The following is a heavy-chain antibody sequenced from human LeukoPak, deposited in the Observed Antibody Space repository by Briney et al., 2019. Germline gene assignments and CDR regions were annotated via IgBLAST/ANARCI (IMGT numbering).Heavy chain of an antibody. J-gene: IGHJ6*04. CDR2: ISGSGGST. D-gene: IGHD3-10*01. V-gene: IGHV3-23*01. CDR3: AKYYGSGSYYGYYYYYGMDV. Sequence: TGGSLRLSCAASGFTFSSYAMSWVRRAPGKGLEWVSAISGSGGSTYYADSVKGRFTISRDNSKNTLYLQMNSLRAEDTAVYYCAKYYGSGSYYGYYYYYGMDVWGKGTTVTVSS. CDR1: GFTFSSYA.